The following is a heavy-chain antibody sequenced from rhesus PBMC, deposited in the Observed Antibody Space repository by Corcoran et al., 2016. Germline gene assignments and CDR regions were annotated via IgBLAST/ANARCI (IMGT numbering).Heavy chain of an antibody. Sequence: EVQLVESGGGVVQPGGSLRLSCVASGFTFDDYAMNWVRQAPGKGREWVSASSWDGGRTGYADSVKGRFTISRDNAENSLYLQMDRLRAEDTALYYCAKRYNGNYYFDHWGQGVLVTVSS. V-gene: IGHV3-201*01. J-gene: IGHJ4*01. CDR3: AKRYNGNYYFDH. CDR2: SSWDGGRT. CDR1: GFTFDDYA. D-gene: IGHD1-26*01.